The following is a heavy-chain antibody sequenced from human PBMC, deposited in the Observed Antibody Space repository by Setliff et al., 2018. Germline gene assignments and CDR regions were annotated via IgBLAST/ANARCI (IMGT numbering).Heavy chain of an antibody. Sequence: GGSLRLSCAASGFTFTNYAMTWVRQAPGKGLQWVSAISGSGGSTYYADSVKGRFTISRDNSKSTLYLQMNSLRAEDTAVYYCAKDGGEVYWGQGTLVTVSS. CDR2: ISGSGGST. D-gene: IGHD2-21*01. CDR1: GFTFTNYA. V-gene: IGHV3-23*01. CDR3: AKDGGEVY. J-gene: IGHJ4*02.